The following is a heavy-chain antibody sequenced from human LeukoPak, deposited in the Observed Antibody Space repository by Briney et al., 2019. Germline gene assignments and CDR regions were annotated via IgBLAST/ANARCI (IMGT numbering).Heavy chain of an antibody. J-gene: IGHJ4*02. Sequence: PGKSLRLSCAASGFAFSNDAMHWFRHTPGKGLEWVALISYDGSNTSYGDSVKGRFTISRDNSRNTLYLQLNNLRIEDTALYYCARETWKAIVVDVATTRRGYFDSWGQGTLVTVSS. CDR1: GFAFSNDA. CDR2: ISYDGSNT. CDR3: ARETWKAIVVDVATTRRGYFDS. D-gene: IGHD2-15*01. V-gene: IGHV3-30*04.